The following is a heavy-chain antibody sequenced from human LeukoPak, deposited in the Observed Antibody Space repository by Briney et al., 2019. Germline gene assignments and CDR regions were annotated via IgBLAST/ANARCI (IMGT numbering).Heavy chain of an antibody. CDR3: ASNTYGDYDY. CDR1: GSTFSSYS. D-gene: IGHD4-17*01. V-gene: IGHV3-48*02. J-gene: IGHJ4*02. Sequence: GGSLRLSCAAPGSTFSSYSMNWVRQAPGKGLEWVSYISSSSSTIYYADSVKGRFTISRDNAKNSLYLQMNSLRDEDTAVYYCASNTYGDYDYWGQGTLVTVSS. CDR2: ISSSSSTI.